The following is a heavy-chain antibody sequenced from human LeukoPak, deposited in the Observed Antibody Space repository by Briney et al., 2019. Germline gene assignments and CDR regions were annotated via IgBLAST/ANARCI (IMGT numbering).Heavy chain of an antibody. V-gene: IGHV4-59*01. Sequence: SETLSLTCAVYGGSFSGYYWSWIRQPPGKGLEWIGYIYYSGRTNYNPSLKSRVTISVDTSKNQFFLKLSSVTAADTAVYYCARVSSGWLYYYYMDVWGKGTTVTISS. CDR3: ARVSSGWLYYYYMDV. J-gene: IGHJ6*03. D-gene: IGHD5-12*01. CDR1: GGSFSGYY. CDR2: IYYSGRT.